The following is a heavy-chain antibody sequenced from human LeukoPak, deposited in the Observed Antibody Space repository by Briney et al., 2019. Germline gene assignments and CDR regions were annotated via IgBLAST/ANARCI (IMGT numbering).Heavy chain of an antibody. D-gene: IGHD3-3*01. CDR3: ARADYDFWSGNWPNDY. Sequence: GASVKVSCKASGYTFTGYYMHWVRQAPGQGLEWMGWINPNSGGTNYAQKFQGRVTMTRDTSISTAYMELSRLRSDDTAVYYCARADYDFWSGNWPNDYWGQGTLVTVSS. CDR2: INPNSGGT. CDR1: GYTFTGYY. J-gene: IGHJ4*02. V-gene: IGHV1-2*02.